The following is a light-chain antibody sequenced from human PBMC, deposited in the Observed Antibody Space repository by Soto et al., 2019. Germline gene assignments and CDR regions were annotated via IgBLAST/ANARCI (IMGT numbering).Light chain of an antibody. J-gene: IGKJ2*01. CDR2: AAS. V-gene: IGKV3-20*01. Sequence: EIVLTQSPGTLSLSPGERATPSCRASQSVSSTYLSWYQQKPGQAPRLLLYAASSRETGIPDTFRGSGSGTDFTLTISRLEPEDFAVYYCQQYDSSPYTFGQGTKLEIK. CDR3: QQYDSSPYT. CDR1: QSVSSTY.